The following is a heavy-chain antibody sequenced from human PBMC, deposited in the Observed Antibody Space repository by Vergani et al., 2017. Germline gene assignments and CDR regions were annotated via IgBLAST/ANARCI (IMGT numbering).Heavy chain of an antibody. Sequence: EVQLLESGGGLVQPGGSLRLSCAASGFTFSSYAMSWVRQAPGKGLEWVSAISGSGGSTYYADSVKGRFTISRDKSKNTLYLQMNSLRAEDTAVYYCAKDPGDAKYYDYYMDVWGKGTTVTVSS. CDR1: GFTFSSYA. V-gene: IGHV3-23*01. CDR3: AKDPGDAKYYDYYMDV. J-gene: IGHJ6*03. CDR2: ISGSGGST. D-gene: IGHD3-16*01.